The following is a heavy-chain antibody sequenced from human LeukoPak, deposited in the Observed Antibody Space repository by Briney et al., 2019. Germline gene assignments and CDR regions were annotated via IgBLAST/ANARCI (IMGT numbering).Heavy chain of an antibody. CDR3: TTGIRGD. CDR1: GFTFSSYS. CDR2: ISSSGGST. Sequence: GGSLRLSCAASGFTFSSYSMSWVRQAPGKGLEWVSAISSSGGSTNYTASVKGRFTISRDNSKNTLYLQMNSLRAEDTAVYYCTTGIRGDCGKGTLVTVSS. V-gene: IGHV3-23*01. J-gene: IGHJ4*02.